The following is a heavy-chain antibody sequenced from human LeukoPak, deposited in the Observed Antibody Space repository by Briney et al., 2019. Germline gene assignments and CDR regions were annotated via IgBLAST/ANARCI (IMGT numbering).Heavy chain of an antibody. CDR2: IIPITGTS. CDR3: ASGSYFYVLSGFYYSHMDV. CDR1: GVTFSNST. Sequence: SVKVSCKASGVTFSNSTLNWVRQAAGQGLEWMGRIIPITGTSNYASKFRDRVSINADTSTSKAYLKMSSLTAHDTVLYYCASGSYFYVLSGFYYSHMDVWGEGTTVTVS. J-gene: IGHJ6*03. D-gene: IGHD3-3*01. V-gene: IGHV1-69*08.